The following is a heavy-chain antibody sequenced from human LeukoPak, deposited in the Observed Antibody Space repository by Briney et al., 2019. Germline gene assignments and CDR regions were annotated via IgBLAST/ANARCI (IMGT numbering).Heavy chain of an antibody. D-gene: IGHD1-26*01. CDR2: IYSGGST. CDR1: GFTVSSNY. Sequence: GGSLRPSCAASGFTVSSNYMSWVRQAPGKGLEWVSVIYSGGSTYYADSVKGRFTISRDNSKNTLYLQMNSLRAEDTAVYYCARELVGATGWFDPWGQGTLVTVSS. CDR3: ARELVGATGWFDP. V-gene: IGHV3-53*01. J-gene: IGHJ5*02.